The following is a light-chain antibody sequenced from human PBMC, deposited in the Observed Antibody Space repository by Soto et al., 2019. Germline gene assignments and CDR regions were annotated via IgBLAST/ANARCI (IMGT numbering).Light chain of an antibody. V-gene: IGKV1-9*01. CDR2: GAS. J-gene: IGKJ5*01. CDR3: QQLNSYPRIT. Sequence: IQLTQSPSSLSAYVGERVTITCRASQDISSSLAWYQQKPGKAPKLLIYGASTLQSGVPSRFSGSGSGTDFSLTISSLQPEDFATYYCQQLNSYPRITFGQGTRLEIK. CDR1: QDISSS.